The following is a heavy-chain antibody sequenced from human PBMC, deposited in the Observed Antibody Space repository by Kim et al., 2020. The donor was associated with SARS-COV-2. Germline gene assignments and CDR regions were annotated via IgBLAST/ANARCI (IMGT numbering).Heavy chain of an antibody. V-gene: IGHV4-61*01. Sequence: SETLSLTCTVSGGSVSSGSYYWSWIRQPPGKGLEWIGYIYYSGSTNYNPSLKSRVTISVDTSKNQFSLKLSSVTAADTAVYYCARSGTVTYNWYFDLWGR. J-gene: IGHJ2*01. D-gene: IGHD4-17*01. CDR2: IYYSGST. CDR3: ARSGTVTYNWYFDL. CDR1: GGSVSSGSYY.